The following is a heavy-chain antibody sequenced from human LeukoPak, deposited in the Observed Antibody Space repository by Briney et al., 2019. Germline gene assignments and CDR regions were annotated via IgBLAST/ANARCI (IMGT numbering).Heavy chain of an antibody. V-gene: IGHV4-4*07. J-gene: IGHJ5*02. D-gene: IGHD5-12*01. CDR2: IYTSGST. CDR3: ARDTRPGYSGYATIHNWFDP. Sequence: PSETLSLTCTVSGGSISSYYWSWIRQPAGKGLEWIGRIYTSGSTNYNPSLKSRVTMSVDTSKDQFSLKLSSVTAADTAVYYCARDTRPGYSGYATIHNWFDPWGQGTLVTVSS. CDR1: GGSISSYY.